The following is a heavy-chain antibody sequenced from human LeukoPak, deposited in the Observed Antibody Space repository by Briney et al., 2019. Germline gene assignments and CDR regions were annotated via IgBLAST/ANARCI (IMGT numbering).Heavy chain of an antibody. Sequence: SVKVSCKASGGTFSSYAISWVRQAPGQGLEWMGGIIPIFGTANYAQKFQGRVTITADKSTSTAYMELSSLRSEDTAVYYCARVPTGYGDYYDYWGQGTLVTVSS. V-gene: IGHV1-69*06. CDR1: GGTFSSYA. CDR2: IIPIFGTA. D-gene: IGHD4-17*01. CDR3: ARVPTGYGDYYDY. J-gene: IGHJ4*02.